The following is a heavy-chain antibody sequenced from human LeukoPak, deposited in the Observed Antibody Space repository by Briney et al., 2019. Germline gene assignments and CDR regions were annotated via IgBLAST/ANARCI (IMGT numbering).Heavy chain of an antibody. V-gene: IGHV3-20*04. D-gene: IGHD5-24*01. J-gene: IGHJ4*02. CDR1: GFTLDDYG. Sequence: GGSLRLSCAASGFTLDDYGMSWVRQAPGKGLEWVSGINWNGGSTGYADSVKGRFTISRDNAKNSLYLQMNSLRAEDTALYYCARGRPMATIPWIDYWGQGTLVTVSS. CDR2: INWNGGST. CDR3: ARGRPMATIPWIDY.